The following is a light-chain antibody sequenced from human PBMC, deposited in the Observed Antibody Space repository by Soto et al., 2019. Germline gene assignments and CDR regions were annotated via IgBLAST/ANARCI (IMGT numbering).Light chain of an antibody. J-gene: IGKJ1*01. CDR2: AAS. V-gene: IGKV1-39*01. CDR1: QSISTF. CDR3: QQSYSIPWT. Sequence: DIQMTQSPSSLSASVGDRVAITCRASQSISTFLNWYQQKPGKATQLLISAASTLESGVPSRFTGSGSGTDFTLSISSLQLEDFATYYCQQSYSIPWTFGQGTKVEIK.